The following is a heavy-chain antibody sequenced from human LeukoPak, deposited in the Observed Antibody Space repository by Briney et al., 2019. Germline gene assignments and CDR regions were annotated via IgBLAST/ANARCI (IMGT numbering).Heavy chain of an antibody. CDR1: GGTFSSYA. V-gene: IGHV1-69*05. CDR2: IIPIFGTA. CDR3: ARDKGKRDGYNFFDY. D-gene: IGHD5-24*01. Sequence: SVKVSCKASGGTFSSYAISWVRQAPGQGLEWMGRIIPIFGTANYAQKFQGRVTITTDESTSTAYMELSSLRSGDTAVYYCARDKGKRDGYNFFDYWGQGTLVTVSS. J-gene: IGHJ4*02.